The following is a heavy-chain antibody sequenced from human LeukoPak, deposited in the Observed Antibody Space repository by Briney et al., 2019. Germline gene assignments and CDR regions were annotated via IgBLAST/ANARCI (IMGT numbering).Heavy chain of an antibody. CDR1: GFTFSSYA. D-gene: IGHD3-22*01. CDR2: ISGSGGST. Sequence: GGSLRLSCAASGFTFSSYAMSWVRQAPGKGLEWVSAISGSGGSTYYADSVKGRFTISRDNSKNTLYLQMNSLRAEDTAVYYCAKGPDYYDSSGSPDAFGIWGQGTMVTVSS. CDR3: AKGPDYYDSSGSPDAFGI. J-gene: IGHJ3*02. V-gene: IGHV3-23*01.